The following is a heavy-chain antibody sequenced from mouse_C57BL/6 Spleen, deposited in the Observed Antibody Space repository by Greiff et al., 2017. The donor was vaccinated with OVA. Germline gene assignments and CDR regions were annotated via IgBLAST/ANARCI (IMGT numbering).Heavy chain of an antibody. D-gene: IGHD2-4*01. CDR1: GYTFTDYE. Sequence: VQLQESGAELVRPGASVTLSCKASGYTFTDYEMHWVKQTPVHGLEWIGAIDPETGGTAYNQKFKGKAILTADKSSSTAYMELRSLTSEDSAVYYCTRGLRPLYFDYWGQGTTLTVSS. J-gene: IGHJ2*01. CDR3: TRGLRPLYFDY. CDR2: IDPETGGT. V-gene: IGHV1-15*01.